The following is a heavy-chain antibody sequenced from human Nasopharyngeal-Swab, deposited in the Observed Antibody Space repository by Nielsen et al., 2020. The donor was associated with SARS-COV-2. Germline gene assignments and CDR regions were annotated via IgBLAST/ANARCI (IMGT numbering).Heavy chain of an antibody. D-gene: IGHD3-10*01. Sequence: ASVKVSCKASGYTFTSYGISWVRQAPGQGLEWMGWISAYNGNTNYAQKFQGRVTITADKSTSTAYMELSSLRSEDTAVYYCARGHGSGSYAVDYWGQGTLVTVSS. V-gene: IGHV1-18*01. CDR2: ISAYNGNT. J-gene: IGHJ4*02. CDR1: GYTFTSYG. CDR3: ARGHGSGSYAVDY.